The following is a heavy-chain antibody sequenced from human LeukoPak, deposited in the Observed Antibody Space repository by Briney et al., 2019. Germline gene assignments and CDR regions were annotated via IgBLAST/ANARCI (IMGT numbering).Heavy chain of an antibody. Sequence: ASVKVSCTASGYTFTGYYMHWVRQAPGPGRKWLGWINPYSGGTNYARKFQCRVTMTRDTSISTAYMELSRLRSDDTAVYYCAREGSSPAGWCDPWGQGTLVTVSS. J-gene: IGHJ5*02. CDR2: INPYSGGT. V-gene: IGHV1-2*02. CDR3: AREGSSPAGWCDP. CDR1: GYTFTGYY. D-gene: IGHD6-6*01.